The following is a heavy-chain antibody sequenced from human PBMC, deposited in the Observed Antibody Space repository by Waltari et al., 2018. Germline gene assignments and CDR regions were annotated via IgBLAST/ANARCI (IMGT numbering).Heavy chain of an antibody. CDR3: ARYSGNYGGFDY. J-gene: IGHJ4*02. CDR2: INRDGSEK. CDR1: GFTFSIYW. D-gene: IGHD1-26*01. Sequence: EVQLVESGGGLVQPGGSLRLSCAASGFTFSIYWMSWVRQAPGKGLEWVANINRDGSEKYYVDSVKGRFTISRDNAKNSLYLQMNSLRADDTAVYYCARYSGNYGGFDYGGQGTLVTVSS. V-gene: IGHV3-7*01.